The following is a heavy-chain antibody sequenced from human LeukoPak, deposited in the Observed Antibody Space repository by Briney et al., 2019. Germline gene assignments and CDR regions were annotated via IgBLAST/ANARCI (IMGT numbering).Heavy chain of an antibody. Sequence: ASVKVSCKASGYTFTSYAMHWVRQAPGQRLEWMGWINAGNGNTKYSQKFQGRVTITRDTSASTAYMELSSLRSEDMAVYYCARDRGSGSYRRFDPWGQGTLVTVSS. J-gene: IGHJ5*02. CDR1: GYTFTSYA. CDR3: ARDRGSGSYRRFDP. CDR2: INAGNGNT. V-gene: IGHV1-3*01. D-gene: IGHD1-26*01.